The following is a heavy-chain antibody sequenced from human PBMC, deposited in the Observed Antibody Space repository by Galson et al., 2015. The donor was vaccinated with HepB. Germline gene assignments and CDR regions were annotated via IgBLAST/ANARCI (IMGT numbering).Heavy chain of an antibody. CDR1: GFTFSSYW. CDR3: ASLTLERPYYYYYMDV. CDR2: IKQDGSEK. D-gene: IGHD1-1*01. Sequence: SLRLSCAASGFTFSSYWMSWVRQAPGKGLEWVANIKQDGSEKYYVDSVKGRFTISRDNAKNSLYLQMNSLRAEDTAVYYCASLTLERPYYYYYMDVWGKGTTVTVSS. V-gene: IGHV3-7*03. J-gene: IGHJ6*03.